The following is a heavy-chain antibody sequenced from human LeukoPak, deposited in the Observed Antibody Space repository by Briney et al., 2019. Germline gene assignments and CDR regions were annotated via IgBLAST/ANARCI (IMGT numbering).Heavy chain of an antibody. CDR3: ARDLAPQCSGGSCYPAPTWFDP. J-gene: IGHJ5*02. Sequence: GGSLRLSCAASGFTFSIYSMNWVRQAPGKGQGWGSSISSSSSYIYYADSVKGRFTISRDNAKNSLYLQMNSLRAEDTAVYYCARDLAPQCSGGSCYPAPTWFDPWGQGTLVTVSS. V-gene: IGHV3-21*01. CDR2: ISSSSSYI. D-gene: IGHD2-15*01. CDR1: GFTFSIYS.